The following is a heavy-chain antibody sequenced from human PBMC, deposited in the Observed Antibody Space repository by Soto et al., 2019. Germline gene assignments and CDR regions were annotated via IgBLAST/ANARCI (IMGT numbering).Heavy chain of an antibody. J-gene: IGHJ4*02. D-gene: IGHD3-3*01. CDR2: ISGSDGST. CDR1: GFTFTTYE. V-gene: IGHV3-23*01. CDR3: AKRWGNRFLEPRDYFDF. Sequence: PGWYLRLSCAASGFTFTTYELSWFRQAPLNVLEWVSAISGSDGSTYYADSVKGRFTISRDNSKNTLYLQISSLRAEDTAVYYCAKRWGNRFLEPRDYFDFWGRGTLVTASS.